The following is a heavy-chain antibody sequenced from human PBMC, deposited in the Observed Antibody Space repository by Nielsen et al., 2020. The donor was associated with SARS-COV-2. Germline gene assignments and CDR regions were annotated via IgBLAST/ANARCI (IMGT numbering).Heavy chain of an antibody. CDR2: IRSRLNSYAT. D-gene: IGHD6-19*01. CDR1: GFTFSGPA. Sequence: GGSLRLSCAASGFTFSGPAMHWVRQASGKGLEWVDRIRSRLNSYATAYAASVKGRFTISRDDSSNTAYLQMNSLKTEDTAVYYCARQDSSGWFKYYYYMDVWGKGTTVTVSS. J-gene: IGHJ6*03. CDR3: ARQDSSGWFKYYYYMDV. V-gene: IGHV3-73*01.